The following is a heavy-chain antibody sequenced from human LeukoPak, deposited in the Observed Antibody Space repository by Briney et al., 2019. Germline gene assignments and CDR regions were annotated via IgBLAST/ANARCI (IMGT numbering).Heavy chain of an antibody. D-gene: IGHD4-17*01. CDR1: CGSFSSYY. CDR2: IYYSGST. CDR3: ARGRYGDYHAFDM. V-gene: IGHV4-59*01. J-gene: IGHJ3*02. Sequence: SETLSLPFTVSCGSFSSYYWSWIRQPPAKGLEWIGCIYYSGSTNSNPSLKCRVTISVDTSKNQLSLKLSSVTAADTAVYYCARGRYGDYHAFDMWGQGTMVTVSS.